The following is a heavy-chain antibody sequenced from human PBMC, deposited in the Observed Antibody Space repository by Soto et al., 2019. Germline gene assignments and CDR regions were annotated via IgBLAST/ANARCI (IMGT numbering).Heavy chain of an antibody. J-gene: IGHJ4*02. V-gene: IGHV3-53*01. Sequence: GGSLRLSCAASGFTVSSNYMSWVRQAPGKGLEWVSVIYSGGSTYYADSVKGRFTISRDNSKNTLYLQMNSLRAEDTAVYYCARETYTRPRAYYFDYWGQGTLVTVSS. D-gene: IGHD2-2*01. CDR1: GFTVSSNY. CDR3: ARETYTRPRAYYFDY. CDR2: IYSGGST.